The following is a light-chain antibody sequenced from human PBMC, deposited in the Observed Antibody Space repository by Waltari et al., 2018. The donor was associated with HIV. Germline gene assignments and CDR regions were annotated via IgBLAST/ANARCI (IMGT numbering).Light chain of an antibody. CDR1: RGRIASNY. CDR2: EDN. Sequence: NFMLTQPHSVSESPGKTVTISCTRSRGRIASNYVPWYQQRPGRAPTTVIYEDNQRPSGVPDRFSGSIDSSSNSASLTISGLKTEDEADYYCQSYDSSNRVFGGGTKLTVL. J-gene: IGLJ3*02. V-gene: IGLV6-57*03. CDR3: QSYDSSNRV.